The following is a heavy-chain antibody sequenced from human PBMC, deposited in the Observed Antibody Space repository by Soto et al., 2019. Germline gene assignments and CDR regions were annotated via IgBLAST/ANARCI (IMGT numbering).Heavy chain of an antibody. D-gene: IGHD3-22*01. CDR3: ARDSSGYYWFDP. CDR1: GFSISSGYF. Sequence: XETLSLPCPVSGFSISSGYFWGWIRQPPGKGPEWLGSIYHSGTTYYNPSVKGRVTISVDTSKNQFSLKMSSVTAADTAVHYCARDSSGYYWFDPWGQGTLVTVSS. V-gene: IGHV4-38-2*02. CDR2: IYHSGTT. J-gene: IGHJ5*02.